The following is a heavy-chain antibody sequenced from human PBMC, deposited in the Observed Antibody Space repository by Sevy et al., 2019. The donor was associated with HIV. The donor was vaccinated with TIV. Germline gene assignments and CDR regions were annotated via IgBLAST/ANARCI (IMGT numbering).Heavy chain of an antibody. CDR2: INPNSGGT. CDR3: ARDRTMRSSGWKRGEYFQH. J-gene: IGHJ1*01. CDR1: GYTFTGYY. Sequence: ASVKVSCKASGYTFTGYYMHWVRQAPGQGLEWMGWINPNSGGTNYAQKFQGRVTMTRDTSISTAYMELSRLRSDDTAVYYWARDRTMRSSGWKRGEYFQHWGQGTLVTVSS. D-gene: IGHD6-19*01. V-gene: IGHV1-2*02.